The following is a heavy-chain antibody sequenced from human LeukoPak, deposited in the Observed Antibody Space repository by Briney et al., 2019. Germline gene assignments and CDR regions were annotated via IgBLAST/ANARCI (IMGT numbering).Heavy chain of an antibody. CDR1: GGSISSYY. Sequence: KSSETLSLTCTVSGGSISSYYWSWIRQPAGKGLEWIGRIYTSGSTNYNPSLKSRVTMSVDTSKNQFSLKLSSVTAADTAVYYCARHDCSSTSCYRAGHAFDIWGQGTMVTVSS. J-gene: IGHJ3*02. D-gene: IGHD2-2*01. CDR2: IYTSGST. CDR3: ARHDCSSTSCYRAGHAFDI. V-gene: IGHV4-4*07.